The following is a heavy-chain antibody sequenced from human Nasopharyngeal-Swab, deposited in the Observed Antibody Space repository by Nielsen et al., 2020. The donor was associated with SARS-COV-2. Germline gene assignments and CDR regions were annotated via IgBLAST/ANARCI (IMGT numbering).Heavy chain of an antibody. CDR3: AREWERPYYFDY. D-gene: IGHD1-26*01. J-gene: IGHJ4*02. CDR1: GFTFSNYA. CDR2: INSDGSDT. Sequence: GGSLRLSCAASGFTFSNYAMHWVRQVPGKGLQWVSRINSDGSDTRYAESVKGRFTASRDTAKSTLYLQLNSVRAEDTGVYFCAREWERPYYFDYWGQGVLVTVSS. V-gene: IGHV3-74*01.